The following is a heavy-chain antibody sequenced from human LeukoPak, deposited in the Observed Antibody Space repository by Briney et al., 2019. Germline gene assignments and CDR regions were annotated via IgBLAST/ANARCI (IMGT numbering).Heavy chain of an antibody. V-gene: IGHV4-39*01. CDR3: ARSGPDFWSGYYMTAAYWFDP. CDR1: GGSIGGSNYY. D-gene: IGHD3-3*01. Sequence: PSETLSLTCTVSGGSIGGSNYYWGWIRQPPGKGLEWIRSIYYSGSTYYNPSLKSRVTISVDTSKNQFSLKLSSVTAADTAVYYCARSGPDFWSGYYMTAAYWFDPWGQGTLVTVSS. J-gene: IGHJ5*02. CDR2: IYYSGST.